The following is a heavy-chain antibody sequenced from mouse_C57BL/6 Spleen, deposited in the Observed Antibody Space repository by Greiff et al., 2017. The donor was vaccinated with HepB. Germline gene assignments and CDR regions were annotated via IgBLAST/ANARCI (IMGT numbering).Heavy chain of an antibody. CDR1: GFTFSSYA. D-gene: IGHD2-5*01. J-gene: IGHJ2*01. CDR2: ISDGGSYT. V-gene: IGHV5-4*01. Sequence: EVQGVESGGGLVKPGGSLKLSCAASGFTFSSYAMSWVRQTPEKRLEWVATISDGGSYTYYPDNVKGRFTISRDNAKNNLYLQMSHLKSDDTAMYYCAREGAYSNYGYYFDYWGQGTTLTVSS. CDR3: AREGAYSNYGYYFDY.